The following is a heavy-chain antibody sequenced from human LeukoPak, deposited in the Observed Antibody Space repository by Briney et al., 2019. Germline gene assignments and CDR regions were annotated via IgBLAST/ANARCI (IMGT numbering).Heavy chain of an antibody. D-gene: IGHD6-13*01. J-gene: IGHJ4*02. CDR2: IYYSGST. V-gene: IGHV4-31*03. Sequence: SETLSLTCTVSGGSISSGGYYWSWIRQYPGKGLEWIGHIYYSGSTYYNPSLKSRVTISVDTSKNQFSLKLSSVTAADTAVYYCARVFGYRTSWRHFDNWGQGTLVTVSS. CDR3: ARVFGYRTSWRHFDN. CDR1: GGSISSGGYY.